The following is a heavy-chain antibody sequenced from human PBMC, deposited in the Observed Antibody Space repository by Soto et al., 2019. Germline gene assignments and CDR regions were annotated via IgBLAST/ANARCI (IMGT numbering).Heavy chain of an antibody. D-gene: IGHD6-19*01. CDR1: GGSISSSSYY. J-gene: IGHJ4*02. CDR3: ARRTVNIRTFYSGLKTHCFDY. Sequence: SETLSLTCTVSGGSISSSSYYWGWIRQPPGKGLEWIGSIYYTGNTYYTPSLQSRVAISVDTSKNQFSLKLNSVTAADTAVYYCARRTVNIRTFYSGLKTHCFDYWGQGALVTVSS. CDR2: IYYTGNT. V-gene: IGHV4-39*01.